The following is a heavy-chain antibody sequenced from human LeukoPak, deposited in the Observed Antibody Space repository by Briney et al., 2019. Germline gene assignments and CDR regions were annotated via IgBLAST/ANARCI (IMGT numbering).Heavy chain of an antibody. D-gene: IGHD3-10*01. V-gene: IGHV5-51*01. CDR3: ARRSNYGSGSYYNDWFDP. CDR1: GYSFASYW. CDR2: IYPSDSDT. Sequence: GESLKISCKASGYSFASYWIGWVRQMPGKGLEWMGIIYPSDSDTRYSPSFQGQVTISADKSISTAYLQWSSLKASDTAMYYCARRSNYGSGSYYNDWFDPWGQGTLVTVSS. J-gene: IGHJ5*02.